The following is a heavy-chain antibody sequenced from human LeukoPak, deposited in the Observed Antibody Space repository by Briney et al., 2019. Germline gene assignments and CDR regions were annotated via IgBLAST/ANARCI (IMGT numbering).Heavy chain of an antibody. CDR2: INPNSGST. D-gene: IGHD3-22*01. V-gene: IGHV1-2*02. Sequence: EASVNVSCKASGYTFTGYYMHWVRQAPGQGLEWMGWINPNSGSTNYAQKFQGRVTMTRDTSISTAYMELSRLRSDDTAVYYCARSYYDSSGYYWGAWDYYYYYMDVWGKGTTVTVSS. CDR3: ARSYYDSSGYYWGAWDYYYYYMDV. J-gene: IGHJ6*03. CDR1: GYTFTGYY.